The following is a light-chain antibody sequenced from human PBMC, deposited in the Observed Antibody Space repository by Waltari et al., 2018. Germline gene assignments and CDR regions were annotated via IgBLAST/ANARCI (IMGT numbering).Light chain of an antibody. Sequence: DIQMTQSPSTLSASVGDIVTITCRASQSIRSWLAWYQQRPGKAPKLLIYDASTLESGVPSRFSGSGSGTEFTLTISSLQPDDFATYYCQQYNSYSYTFGQGTNLEIK. CDR3: QQYNSYSYT. J-gene: IGKJ2*01. V-gene: IGKV1-5*01. CDR1: QSIRSW. CDR2: DAS.